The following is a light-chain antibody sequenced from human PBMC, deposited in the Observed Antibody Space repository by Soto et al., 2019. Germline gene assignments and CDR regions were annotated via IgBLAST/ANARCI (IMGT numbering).Light chain of an antibody. CDR1: GSDIGDYDY. J-gene: IGLJ2*01. CDR3: SLYTSTSTL. Sequence: QSALTQPASVSGSPGHSITSSCSGTGSDIGDYDYVSWYQQHPGKAPKLIIYDVSNRPSGVSDRFSGSKSGNTASLTISGLHADDEGDYYCSLYTSTSTLFGGGTKLTVL. V-gene: IGLV2-14*01. CDR2: DVS.